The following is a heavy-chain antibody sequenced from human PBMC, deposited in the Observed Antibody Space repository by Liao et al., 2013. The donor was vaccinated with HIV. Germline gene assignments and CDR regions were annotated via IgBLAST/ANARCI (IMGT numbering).Heavy chain of an antibody. Sequence: QVQLHESGPGLVRPSETLSLTCSVSGGSITSDFWSWVRQPAGKGLEWIGRISPTGLTTYTPSLESRVTVSVDSSKNQFSLKLNSVTAADTAVYYCARGPRGTVTGPVRFDYWGQGTLVTVSS. J-gene: IGHJ4*02. CDR1: GGSITSDF. CDR3: ARGPRGTVTGPVRFDY. CDR2: ISPTGLT. D-gene: IGHD6-19*01. V-gene: IGHV4-4*07.